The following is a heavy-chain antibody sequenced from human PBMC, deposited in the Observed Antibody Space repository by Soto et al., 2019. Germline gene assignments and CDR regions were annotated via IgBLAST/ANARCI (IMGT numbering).Heavy chain of an antibody. CDR2: IYWDGFK. Sequence: QITLKESGPTLVKPTQTLTLTCTFSGFSLSTRGVGVGWIRQPPGKALEWLALIYWDGFKHYSPSLESRITIREDTAKNQVVLTMTNMDPVDTATYYCVHKGGGDRILDYWGQGTLVTVSS. J-gene: IGHJ4*02. V-gene: IGHV2-5*02. CDR3: VHKGGGDRILDY. D-gene: IGHD3-16*01. CDR1: GFSLSTRGVG.